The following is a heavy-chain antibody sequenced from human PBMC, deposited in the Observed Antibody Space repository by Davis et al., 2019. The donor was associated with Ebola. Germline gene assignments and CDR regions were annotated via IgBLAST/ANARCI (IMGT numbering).Heavy chain of an antibody. CDR2: ISTSSSTI. D-gene: IGHD2-21*02. CDR3: VRDPALVVTGGGWFFGL. CDR1: GFTFSNYG. Sequence: GGSLRLSCAASGFTFSNYGMNWVRQAPGKGLEWVSYISTSSSTIYYADSVKGRFTISRDNAENSLYLQMNSLRAEDTAVYYCVRDPALVVTGGGWFFGLWGRGTLVTVSS. V-gene: IGHV3-48*01. J-gene: IGHJ2*01.